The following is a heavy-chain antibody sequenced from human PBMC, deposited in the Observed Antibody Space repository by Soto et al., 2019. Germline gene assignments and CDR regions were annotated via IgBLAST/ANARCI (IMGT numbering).Heavy chain of an antibody. CDR3: AREGNLGRWIQPLDS. CDR1: GGSISSGDYY. J-gene: IGHJ4*02. D-gene: IGHD2-2*03. Sequence: HSETLSLTCTVSGGSISSGDYYWSWIRQPPGKGLEWIGYIHYNGNTKYSPSLKSRVTMSVDTSKNHFSLKLISVTTADTAVYFCAREGNLGRWIQPLDSWGQGTLVTVSS. V-gene: IGHV4-61*03. CDR2: IHYNGNT.